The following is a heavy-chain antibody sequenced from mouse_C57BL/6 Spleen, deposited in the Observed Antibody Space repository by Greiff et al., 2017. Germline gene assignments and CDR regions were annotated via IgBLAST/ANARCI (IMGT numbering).Heavy chain of an antibody. D-gene: IGHD1-1*01. Sequence: QVQLKQPGAELVRPGSSVKLSCKASGYTFTSYWMHWVKQRPIQGLEWIGNIDPSDSETHYNQKFKDKATLTVDKSSSTAYMQLSSLTSEDSAVYYCARSYGSSYYYAMDYWGQGTSVTVSS. CDR3: ARSYGSSYYYAMDY. CDR2: IDPSDSET. J-gene: IGHJ4*01. V-gene: IGHV1-52*01. CDR1: GYTFTSYW.